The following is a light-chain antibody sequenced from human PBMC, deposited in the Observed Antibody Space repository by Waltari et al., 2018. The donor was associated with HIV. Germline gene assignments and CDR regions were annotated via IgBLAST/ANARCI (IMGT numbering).Light chain of an antibody. V-gene: IGLV2-23*02. CDR2: EVS. J-gene: IGLJ3*02. CDR1: SSDGGSYNL. Sequence: QSALTPPASVSGSPGQSITISCTGTSSDGGSYNLVSWYQQHPGKAPKLMIYEVSKRPSGVSNRFSGSKSGNTASLTISGLQAEDEADYYCCSYAGSRVFGGGTKLTVL. CDR3: CSYAGSRV.